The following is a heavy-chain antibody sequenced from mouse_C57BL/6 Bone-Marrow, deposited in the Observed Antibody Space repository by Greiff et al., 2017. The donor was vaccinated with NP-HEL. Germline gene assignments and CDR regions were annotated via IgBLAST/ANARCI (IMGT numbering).Heavy chain of an antibody. V-gene: IGHV1-64*01. CDR2: LHPSGGST. CDR1: GYTFTSYW. CDR3: ARHGMDY. J-gene: IGHJ4*01. Sequence: QVQLQQPGAELVKPGASVKLSCKASGYTFTSYWMHWVKQRPGQGLEWIGMLHPSGGSTTYNEKFKSKATLTVDKSSSTAYMQLSSLTSEDSAVYCCARHGMDYWGQGTSVTVSS.